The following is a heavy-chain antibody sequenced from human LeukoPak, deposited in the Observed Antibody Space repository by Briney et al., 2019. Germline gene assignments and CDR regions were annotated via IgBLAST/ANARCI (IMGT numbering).Heavy chain of an antibody. CDR3: ARGAAAADY. CDR1: GFTFSSFG. CDR2: ISSSGNYI. Sequence: GGSLRLSCAASGFTFSSFGVNWVRQAPGKGLEWVSSISSSGNYIYYADSVKGRFTISRDNSKNTLYLQMNSLRAEDTAVYYCARGAAAADYWGQGTLVTVSS. J-gene: IGHJ4*02. V-gene: IGHV3-21*04. D-gene: IGHD2-2*01.